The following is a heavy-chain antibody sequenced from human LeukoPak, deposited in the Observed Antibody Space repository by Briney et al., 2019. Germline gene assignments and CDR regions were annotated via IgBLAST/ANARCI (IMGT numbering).Heavy chain of an antibody. CDR1: GGSISSYY. CDR2: IYYSGST. Sequence: SETLSLTGTVSGGSISSYYWSWIRQPPGKGLEWIGYIYYSGSTNYNPSLKSRVTISVDTSKNQFSLKLSSVTAADTAVYYCAGTYYYGSGPDYWGQGTLVTVSS. CDR3: AGTYYYGSGPDY. J-gene: IGHJ4*02. D-gene: IGHD3-10*01. V-gene: IGHV4-59*01.